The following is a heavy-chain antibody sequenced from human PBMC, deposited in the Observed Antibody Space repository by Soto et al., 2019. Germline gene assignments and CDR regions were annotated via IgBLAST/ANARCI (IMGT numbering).Heavy chain of an antibody. CDR2: MHANTGRT. V-gene: IGHV1-8*01. CDR3: ARYIFGQGFIS. CDR1: GSTFSTLD. J-gene: IGHJ4*02. Sequence: QVQLVQSGAEVKKPGASVKVSCKASGSTFSTLDLNWVRQAPGQGLEWVGWMHANTGRTGHAQKFQGRLSMTRETSISTAYMELSSLRADDTAVYYCARYIFGQGFISWGQGTLVTVSS. D-gene: IGHD3-10*01.